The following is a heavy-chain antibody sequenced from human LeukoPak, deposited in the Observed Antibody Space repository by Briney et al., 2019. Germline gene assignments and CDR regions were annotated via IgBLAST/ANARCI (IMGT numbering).Heavy chain of an antibody. Sequence: AGGSLRLSCAASGFTFSDYYMSWIRQPPGKGLEWIGSIYHSGSTYYNPSLKSRVTISVDTSKNQFSLKLSSVTAADTAVYYCARSGSYYSAVDAFDIWGQGTMVTVSS. D-gene: IGHD1-26*01. J-gene: IGHJ3*02. CDR3: ARSGSYYSAVDAFDI. V-gene: IGHV4-38-2*01. CDR1: GFTFSDYY. CDR2: IYHSGST.